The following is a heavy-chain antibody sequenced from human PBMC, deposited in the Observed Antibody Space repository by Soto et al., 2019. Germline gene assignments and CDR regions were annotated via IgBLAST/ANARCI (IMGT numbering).Heavy chain of an antibody. J-gene: IGHJ4*02. D-gene: IGHD2-15*01. CDR2: ISAYNGNT. CDR1: GYTFTSYG. V-gene: IGHV1-18*01. Sequence: QVQLVQSGAEVKKPGASVKVSCKASGYTFTSYGISWVRQAPGQGLEWMGWISAYNGNTNYAQKLQGRVTMTTDTSTSTADMELRSLRSDDTAVYYCARVAIPGYCSGGSCSPPDYRGQGTLVTVSS. CDR3: ARVAIPGYCSGGSCSPPDY.